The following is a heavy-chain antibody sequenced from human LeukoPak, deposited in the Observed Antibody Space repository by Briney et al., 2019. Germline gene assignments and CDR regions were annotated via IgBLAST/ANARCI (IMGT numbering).Heavy chain of an antibody. CDR3: ANIKTTVGDAFDI. D-gene: IGHD4-17*01. J-gene: IGHJ3*02. CDR1: GFTFSSYA. V-gene: IGHV3-30-3*01. CDR2: ISYDGSNK. Sequence: GGSLRLSCAASGFTFSSYAMHWVRQAPGKGLEWVAVISYDGSNKYYADSVKGRFTISRDNSKNTLYLQMNSLRAEDTAVYYCANIKTTVGDAFDIWGQGTMVTVSS.